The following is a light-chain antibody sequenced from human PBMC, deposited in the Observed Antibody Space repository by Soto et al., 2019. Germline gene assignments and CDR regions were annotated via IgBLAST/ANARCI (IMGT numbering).Light chain of an antibody. V-gene: IGLV2-14*01. Sequence: QSALTQPASVSGSPGESITISCTGTDNDIGGYNFVSWYQQPPGKAPKLMIFGVNDRPSGVSSRFSGSSSGNTASLTISGLKAEDEADYYCSSYTTSSTLFVFGPGTKLIVL. CDR2: GVN. CDR1: DNDIGGYNF. J-gene: IGLJ1*01. CDR3: SSYTTSSTLFV.